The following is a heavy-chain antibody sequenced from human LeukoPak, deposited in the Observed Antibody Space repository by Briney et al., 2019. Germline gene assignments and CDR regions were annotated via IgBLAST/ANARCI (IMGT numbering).Heavy chain of an antibody. CDR3: AKAPPRGWLGRGWDY. CDR2: ISGSGGST. V-gene: IGHV3-23*01. CDR1: GFTFSSYA. D-gene: IGHD6-19*01. J-gene: IGHJ4*02. Sequence: GGSLRLSCAASGFTFSSYAMSWVRQAPGKGLEWVSTISGSGGSTYYADSVKGRFTISRDNSKNTLYLQMNRLRAEDTAVYYCAKAPPRGWLGRGWDYWGQGTLVTVSS.